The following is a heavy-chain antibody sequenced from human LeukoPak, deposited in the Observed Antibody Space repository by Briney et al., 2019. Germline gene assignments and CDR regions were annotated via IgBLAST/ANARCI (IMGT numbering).Heavy chain of an antibody. CDR1: GYTFTGYY. V-gene: IGHV1-2*02. J-gene: IGHJ6*03. Sequence: WASVKVSCKASGYTFTGYYMHWVRQAPGQGLEWMGWINPNSGGTNYAQKFQGRVTMTRDTSISTAYMELSRLRSDDTAVYYCARDLTTPYYYYYYMDVWGKGTTVTVSS. CDR3: ARDLTTPYYYYYYMDV. D-gene: IGHD4-11*01. CDR2: INPNSGGT.